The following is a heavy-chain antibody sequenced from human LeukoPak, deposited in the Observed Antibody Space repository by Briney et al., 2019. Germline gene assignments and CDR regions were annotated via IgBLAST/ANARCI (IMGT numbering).Heavy chain of an antibody. J-gene: IGHJ4*02. CDR3: ARDAPYYGSGSYFDY. D-gene: IGHD3-10*01. CDR2: IYYSGST. V-gene: IGHV4-30-4*01. Sequence: SQTLSLTCTVSGGSISSGDYYWSWIRQPPGKGLEWIGYIYYSGSTYYNPSLKSRVTISVDMSKTQFSLKLSSVTAADTAVYYCARDAPYYGSGSYFDYWGQGTLVTVSS. CDR1: GGSISSGDYY.